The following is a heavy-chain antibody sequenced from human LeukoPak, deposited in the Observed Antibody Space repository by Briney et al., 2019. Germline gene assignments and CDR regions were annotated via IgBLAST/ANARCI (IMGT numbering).Heavy chain of an antibody. CDR3: ARAYGSGNHYYYYYYMDV. D-gene: IGHD3-10*01. V-gene: IGHV4-34*01. Sequence: SETLSLTCAVYGGSFSGYYWSWIRQPPGKGLEWIGEINHSGSTNYNPSLKSRVTISVDTSKNQFSLKLSSVTAADTAVYYCARAYGSGNHYYYYYYMDVWGKGTTVTISS. J-gene: IGHJ6*03. CDR1: GGSFSGYY. CDR2: INHSGST.